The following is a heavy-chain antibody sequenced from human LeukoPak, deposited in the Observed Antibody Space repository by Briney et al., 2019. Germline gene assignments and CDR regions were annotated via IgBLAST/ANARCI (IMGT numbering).Heavy chain of an antibody. CDR2: INHSGST. V-gene: IGHV4-34*01. CDR1: GGSFSGYY. CDR3: ARHSRYFDWLLSRHFYNWFDP. D-gene: IGHD3-9*01. Sequence: PSETLSLTCAVYGGSFSGYYWSWIRQPPGKGLEWIGEINHSGSTNYNPSLKSRVTISVDTSKNQFSLKLSFVTAADTAVYYCARHSRYFDWLLSRHFYNWFDPWGQGTLVTVSS. J-gene: IGHJ5*02.